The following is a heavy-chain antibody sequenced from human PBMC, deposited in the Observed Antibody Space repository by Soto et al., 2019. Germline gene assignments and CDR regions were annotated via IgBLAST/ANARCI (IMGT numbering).Heavy chain of an antibody. CDR2: ISYDGSNK. V-gene: IGHV3-30-3*01. D-gene: IGHD5-18*01. CDR3: ARDPLWGTAMVLWYFDL. Sequence: QVQLVESGGGVVHPGRSLRISYAACGFTFINYAMHWVRQAPGKGLEWVALISYDGSNKYYADSVKGRFTISRDNSKNTLYLQMNSLRAEDTAVYYCARDPLWGTAMVLWYFDLWGRGTLVTVSS. CDR1: GFTFINYA. J-gene: IGHJ2*01.